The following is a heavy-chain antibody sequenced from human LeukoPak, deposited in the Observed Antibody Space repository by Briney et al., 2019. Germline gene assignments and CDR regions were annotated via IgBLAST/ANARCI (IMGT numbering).Heavy chain of an antibody. D-gene: IGHD2-8*01. J-gene: IGHJ6*02. CDR2: INHSGST. V-gene: IGHV4-34*01. Sequence: SETLSLTFAVYGGSFSGYYWSWIRQPPGKGLEWIGEINHSGSTDYNPSLKSRVTISVDTSKNQFSLKLSSVTAADTAVYYCARLIRTLYYYYGMDVWGQGTTVTVSS. CDR1: GGSFSGYY. CDR3: ARLIRTLYYYYGMDV.